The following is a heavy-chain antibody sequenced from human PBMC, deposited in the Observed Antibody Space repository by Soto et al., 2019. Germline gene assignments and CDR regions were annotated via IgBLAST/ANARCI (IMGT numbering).Heavy chain of an antibody. CDR1: GGSISSGTCS. Sequence: SETLSLTCAVSGGSISSGTCSWTWIRQPPGKGLEFIGSIYYTGGTYYNPSLKSRVTISLDRSKNQFSLNLSSVAAADTAMYYCARATLFRKRYYDATDYYFFDYWGKGTLVTSPQ. V-gene: IGHV4-30-2*01. CDR3: ARATLFRKRYYDATDYYFFDY. D-gene: IGHD3-22*01. J-gene: IGHJ4*02. CDR2: IYYTGGT.